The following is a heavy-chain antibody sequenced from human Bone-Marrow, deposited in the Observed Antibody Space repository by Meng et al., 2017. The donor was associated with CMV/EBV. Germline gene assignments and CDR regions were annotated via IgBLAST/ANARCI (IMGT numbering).Heavy chain of an antibody. Sequence: GESLKISCTASGFTFGDYAMSWVRQAPGKGLEWVGFIRSKAYGGTTEYAASVKGRFTISSDDSKSIDYLQMNSLRAEDTAVYYCARDRLRLLEWLGFDYWGQGTLVTFSS. V-gene: IGHV3-49*04. CDR1: GFTFGDYA. CDR3: ARDRLRLLEWLGFDY. CDR2: IRSKAYGGTT. J-gene: IGHJ4*02. D-gene: IGHD3-3*01.